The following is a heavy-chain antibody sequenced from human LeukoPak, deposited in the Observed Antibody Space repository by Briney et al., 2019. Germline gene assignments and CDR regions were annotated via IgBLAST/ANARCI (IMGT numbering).Heavy chain of an antibody. Sequence: GGSLRPSCAASGFTFSSYSMNWVRQAPGKGLEWVSSISSSSSYIYYADSVKGRFTISRDNAKNSLYLQMNSLRAEDTAVYYCARAGVVVPAAIPHYYYGMDVWGQGTTVTVSS. D-gene: IGHD2-2*02. CDR3: ARAGVVVPAAIPHYYYGMDV. CDR1: GFTFSSYS. V-gene: IGHV3-21*01. J-gene: IGHJ6*02. CDR2: ISSSSSYI.